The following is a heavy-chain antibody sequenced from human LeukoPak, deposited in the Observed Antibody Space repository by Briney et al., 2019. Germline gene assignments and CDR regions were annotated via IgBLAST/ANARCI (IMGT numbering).Heavy chain of an antibody. CDR2: IYYSGST. CDR1: GGSISSYY. Sequence: KSSETLSLTCTVSGGSISSYYWSWIRQPPGKGLEWIGYIYYSGSTNYNPSLKSRVTISVDTSKNQFSLKLSSVTAADTAVYYCARLHTGGYVWGSYYFDYWGQGTLVTVSS. V-gene: IGHV4-59*08. CDR3: ARLHTGGYVWGSYYFDY. D-gene: IGHD3-16*01. J-gene: IGHJ4*02.